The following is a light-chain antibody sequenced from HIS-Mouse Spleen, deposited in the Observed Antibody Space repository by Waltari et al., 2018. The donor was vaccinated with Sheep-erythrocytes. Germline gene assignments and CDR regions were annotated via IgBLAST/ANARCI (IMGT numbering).Light chain of an antibody. V-gene: IGKV3-15*01. CDR2: GAS. CDR1: PSVSSN. CDR3: QQYNNWPPLT. Sequence: EIVMTQSPATLSVSPGERATLSCRASPSVSSNLAWYQQNPGQAPRLLIYGASTRATGIPARFSGSGSGTEFTLTISSMQSEDFAVYYCQQYNNWPPLTFGGGTKVEIK. J-gene: IGKJ4*01.